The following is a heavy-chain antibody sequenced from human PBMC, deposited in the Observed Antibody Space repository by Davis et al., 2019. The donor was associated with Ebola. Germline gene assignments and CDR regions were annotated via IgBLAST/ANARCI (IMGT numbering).Heavy chain of an antibody. D-gene: IGHD3-3*01. Sequence: PSETLSLTCTVSGGSISSYYWSWIRQPAGKGLEWIGRIYTSGSTNYNPSLKSRVTMSVDTSKNQFSLKLSSVTASDTAMYYCARREEWGAFDIWGQGTMVTVSS. CDR2: IYTSGST. CDR1: GGSISSYY. J-gene: IGHJ3*02. V-gene: IGHV4-4*07. CDR3: ARREEWGAFDI.